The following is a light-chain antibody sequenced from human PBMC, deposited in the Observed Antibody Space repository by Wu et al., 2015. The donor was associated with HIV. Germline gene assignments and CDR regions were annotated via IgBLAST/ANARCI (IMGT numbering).Light chain of an antibody. J-gene: IGKJ2*01. Sequence: SLSPRGRRRHPLLPGXSACCTFVAWYQHRPGQAPRLVVYGASNRATGIPARFSGSGSETDFTLTISSLEPEDFAVYYCQQRSNWPYTFGQGTKVEIK. V-gene: IGKV3-11*01. CDR2: GAS. CDR1: ACCTF. CDR3: QQRSNWPYT.